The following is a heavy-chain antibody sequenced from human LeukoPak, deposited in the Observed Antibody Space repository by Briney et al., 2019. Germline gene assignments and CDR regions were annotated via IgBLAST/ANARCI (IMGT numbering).Heavy chain of an antibody. CDR2: VYYSGST. CDR3: ARDRGTYTYGGFDY. J-gene: IGHJ4*02. V-gene: IGHV4-59*01. Sequence: PSETLSLTCTVSGGSTGHYFWNWIRQTPGKGLEWIGYVYYSGSTVYNPSLQSRVSISIDTSKKQISLKLSSVTAADTAVYYCARDRGTYTYGGFDYWGQGTLVSVSS. CDR1: GGSTGHYF. D-gene: IGHD3-16*01.